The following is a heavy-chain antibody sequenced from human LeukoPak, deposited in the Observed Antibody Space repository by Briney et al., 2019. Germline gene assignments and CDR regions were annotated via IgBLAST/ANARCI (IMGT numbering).Heavy chain of an antibody. CDR1: GFVFTDHY. Sequence: PGGSLRLSCTASGFVFTDHYMIWIRQAPGKGLEWICSFSIGEDAIFYADSVRGRSAISGDKSNNSLYLLMDNLGVEDTAVYYCARDPSVSHGSWSGPMGFFDLWGRGTLVTVSS. V-gene: IGHV3-11*04. CDR3: ARDPSVSHGSWSGPMGFFDL. D-gene: IGHD3-3*01. CDR2: FSIGEDAI. J-gene: IGHJ2*01.